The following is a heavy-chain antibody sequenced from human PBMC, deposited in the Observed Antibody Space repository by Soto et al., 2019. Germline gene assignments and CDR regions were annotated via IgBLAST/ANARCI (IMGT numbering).Heavy chain of an antibody. J-gene: IGHJ4*02. D-gene: IGHD5-12*01. Sequence: QLQLQESGPGLVKPSETLSLTCTVSGGSISSSSYYWGWIRQPPGKGLEWIGSIYYSGSTYYNPSLKSQVTISVDTSKNQFSLKLSSVTAADTAVYYCARRKWRSMSYYFDYWGQGTLVTVSS. CDR1: GGSISSSSYY. CDR3: ARRKWRSMSYYFDY. CDR2: IYYSGST. V-gene: IGHV4-39*01.